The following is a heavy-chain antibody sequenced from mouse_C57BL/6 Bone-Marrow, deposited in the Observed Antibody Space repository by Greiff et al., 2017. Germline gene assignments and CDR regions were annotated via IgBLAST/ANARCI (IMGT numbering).Heavy chain of an antibody. CDR1: GYTFTSYG. V-gene: IGHV1-81*01. D-gene: IGHD3-2*02. J-gene: IGHJ3*01. CDR2: IYPRSGNT. Sequence: QVQLQQSGAELARPGASVKLSCKASGYTFTSYGISWVKQRTGQGLEWIGEIYPRSGNTYYNEKFKGKATLTADKSSSTAYMELRSLTSEDSAVYFCASSSGYVKPGFAYWGQGTLVTVSA. CDR3: ASSSGYVKPGFAY.